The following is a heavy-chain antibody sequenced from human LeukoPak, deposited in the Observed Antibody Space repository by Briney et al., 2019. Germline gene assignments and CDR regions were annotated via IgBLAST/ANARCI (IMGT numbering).Heavy chain of an antibody. Sequence: PSETLSLTCTVSGGSITHYYWTWIRQPPGKTLEWTGYSYYSGSTKYNPSLKSRVTISVDTSNNQFSLNLRSVTAADTAVYYCAGGIAAAEGAVDYWGQGTLVTVSS. CDR1: GGSITHYY. V-gene: IGHV4-59*01. CDR3: AGGIAAAEGAVDY. D-gene: IGHD6-13*01. CDR2: SYYSGST. J-gene: IGHJ4*02.